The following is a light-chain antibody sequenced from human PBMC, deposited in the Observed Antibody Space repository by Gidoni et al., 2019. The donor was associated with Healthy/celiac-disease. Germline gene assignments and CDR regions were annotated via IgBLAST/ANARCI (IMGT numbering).Light chain of an antibody. J-gene: IGKJ1*01. CDR3: QQRSNWPRT. Sequence: EIVLTQSPATLSLSPGERATRSCRASQRVSSYLAWYQQKPGQAPRLLIYDASNRATGIPARFSGSGYGTDFNLTISSLEPEDFAVYYCQQRSNWPRTFGQGTKVEIK. CDR2: DAS. V-gene: IGKV3-11*01. CDR1: QRVSSY.